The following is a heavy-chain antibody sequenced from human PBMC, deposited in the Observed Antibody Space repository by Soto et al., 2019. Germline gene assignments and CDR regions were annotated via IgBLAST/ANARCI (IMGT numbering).Heavy chain of an antibody. CDR3: SRSLDS. Sequence: GGSLRLSCAASGFTFSSFWMDWVRQAPGRGLEWVANINPDGSEKHYVDSAKGRFTISRDNAKNSLYLQMSSLTAEGSALYYCSRSLDSWGQGTRVTVSS. V-gene: IGHV3-7*01. CDR1: GFTFSSFW. J-gene: IGHJ4*02. CDR2: INPDGSEK.